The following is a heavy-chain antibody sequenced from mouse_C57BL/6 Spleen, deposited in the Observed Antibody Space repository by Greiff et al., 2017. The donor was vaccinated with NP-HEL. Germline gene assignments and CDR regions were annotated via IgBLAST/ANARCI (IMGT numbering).Heavy chain of an antibody. CDR2: ISYDGSN. V-gene: IGHV3-6*01. CDR1: GYSITSGYY. D-gene: IGHD2-3*01. J-gene: IGHJ3*01. Sequence: EVQLQESGPGLVKPSQSLSLTCSVTGYSITSGYYWNWIRQFPGNKLEWMGYISYDGSNNYNPSLKNRISITRDTSKNQFFLKLNSVTTEDTATYYCARDDDGYYACFAYWGQGTLVTVSA. CDR3: ARDDDGYYACFAY.